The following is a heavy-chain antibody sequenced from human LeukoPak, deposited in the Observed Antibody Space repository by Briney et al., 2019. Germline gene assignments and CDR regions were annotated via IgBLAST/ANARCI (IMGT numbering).Heavy chain of an antibody. D-gene: IGHD4-11*01. CDR2: ISSSSSTI. Sequence: GGSLRLSCAASGFTLSSYSMNWVRQAPGKGLEWVSYISSSSSTIYYADSVKGRFTISRDNAKNSLYLQMNSLRAEDTAIYYCANEYSKGDVWGQGTTVTVSS. J-gene: IGHJ3*01. CDR3: ANEYSKGDV. V-gene: IGHV3-48*04. CDR1: GFTLSSYS.